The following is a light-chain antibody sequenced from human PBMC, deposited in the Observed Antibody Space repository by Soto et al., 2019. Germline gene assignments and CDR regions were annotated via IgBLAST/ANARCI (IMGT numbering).Light chain of an antibody. Sequence: QSALTQPASVSGSPGQSIAISCTGTSSDVGGYDYVSWYQQLPGKAPKLMIYDVNNRPSGVSNRFSGSKSGNTASLTISGLQAEDEADYYGSSYTSSSTHVFGTGTKLTVL. CDR1: SSDVGGYDY. J-gene: IGLJ1*01. CDR3: SSYTSSSTHV. CDR2: DVN. V-gene: IGLV2-14*03.